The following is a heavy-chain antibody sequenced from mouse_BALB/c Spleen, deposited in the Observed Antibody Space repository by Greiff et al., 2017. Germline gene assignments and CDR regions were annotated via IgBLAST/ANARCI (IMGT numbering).Heavy chain of an antibody. J-gene: IGHJ4*01. Sequence: VQLKESGGGLVQPGGSRKLSCAASGFTFSSFGMHWVRQAPEKGLEWVAYISSGSSTIYYADTVKGRFTISRDNPKNTLFLQMTSLRSEDTAMYYCARIYYGYDDYAMDYWGQGTSVTVSS. CDR2: ISSGSSTI. V-gene: IGHV5-17*02. D-gene: IGHD2-2*01. CDR3: ARIYYGYDDYAMDY. CDR1: GFTFSSFG.